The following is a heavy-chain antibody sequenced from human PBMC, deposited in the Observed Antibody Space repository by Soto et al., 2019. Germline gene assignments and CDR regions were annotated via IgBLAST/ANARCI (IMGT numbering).Heavy chain of an antibody. Sequence: QVQLQESGPGLVKPSQTLSLTCTVSGGSISSGDYYWSWIRQPPGKGLEWIGYIYYSGSTYYNPSHTSRVTISVDTSKNQFSLKLSSVTAADPAVYYCASQGDMATFYYWGQGTLVTVSS. CDR3: ASQGDMATFYY. CDR2: IYYSGST. V-gene: IGHV4-30-4*01. J-gene: IGHJ4*02. CDR1: GGSISSGDYY. D-gene: IGHD5-12*01.